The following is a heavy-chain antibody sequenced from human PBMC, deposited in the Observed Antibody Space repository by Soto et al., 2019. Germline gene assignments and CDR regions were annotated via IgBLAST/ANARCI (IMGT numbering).Heavy chain of an antibody. CDR1: RGLIRRYY. D-gene: IGHD3-16*01. J-gene: IGHJ3*02. CDR3: ARGVGADAFDI. CDR2: IYYSGRT. V-gene: IGHV4-59*01. Sequence: TLALTCPVDRGLIRRYYWILMRQQPGKGLEWIGYIYYSGRTNYNPSLKSRVTISVDPSKNQFSLKLSSVTAADTAVYYCARGVGADAFDIWGQGTMVTFS.